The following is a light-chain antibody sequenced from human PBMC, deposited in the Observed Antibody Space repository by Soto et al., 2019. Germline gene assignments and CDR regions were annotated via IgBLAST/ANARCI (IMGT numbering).Light chain of an antibody. Sequence: EIVLTQSPGTLSLSPGERATLSCRASQSVRNVYLAWYQHKPGQAPRRLIYDASNRATGIPDRFSGSGSGTDFTLTINRLEPEDLAVYYCQQSGSSPRTFGQGTKLEIK. J-gene: IGKJ2*01. CDR2: DAS. CDR1: QSVRNVY. V-gene: IGKV3-20*01. CDR3: QQSGSSPRT.